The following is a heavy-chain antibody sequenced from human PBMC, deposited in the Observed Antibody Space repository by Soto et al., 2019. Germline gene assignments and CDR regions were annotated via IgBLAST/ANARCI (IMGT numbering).Heavy chain of an antibody. CDR2: IIPILGIA. J-gene: IGHJ3*02. CDR3: AREKQAGTRVGEAFDI. D-gene: IGHD1-1*01. Sequence: SVKVSCKASGGTFSSYTISWVRQAPGQGLEWMGRIIPILGIANYAQKFQGRVTITADKSTSTAYMELSSLRSEDTAVYYCAREKQAGTRVGEAFDIWGQGTMVTVS. V-gene: IGHV1-69*04. CDR1: GGTFSSYT.